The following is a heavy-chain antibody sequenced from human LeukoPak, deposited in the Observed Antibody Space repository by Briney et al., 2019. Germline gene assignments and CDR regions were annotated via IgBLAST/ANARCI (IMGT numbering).Heavy chain of an antibody. V-gene: IGHV1-2*02. CDR1: GYTFTGYY. D-gene: IGHD3-9*01. Sequence: ASVKVSCKASGYTFTGYYMHWVRQAPGQGLEWMGWINPNSGGTNYAQKFQGRVTMTGDTSISTAYMELSRLRSDDTAVYYCARVSLYYDILTGYRAEYFQHWGQGTLVTVSS. J-gene: IGHJ1*01. CDR3: ARVSLYYDILTGYRAEYFQH. CDR2: INPNSGGT.